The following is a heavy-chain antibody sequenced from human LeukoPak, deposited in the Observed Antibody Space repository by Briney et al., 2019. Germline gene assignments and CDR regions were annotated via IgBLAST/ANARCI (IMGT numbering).Heavy chain of an antibody. CDR3: AREGDGDNGFDY. J-gene: IGHJ4*02. D-gene: IGHD4-17*01. CDR2: ITPSGDGT. V-gene: IGHV3-23*01. Sequence: PGGSLRLSCVASGFTFSTPAMSWVRQTPGKGLEWVSSITPSGDGTYYAASVKGRFTISRDNSKNSLYLQMNSLRAEDTAVYYCAREGDGDNGFDYWGQGTLVTVSS. CDR1: GFTFSTPA.